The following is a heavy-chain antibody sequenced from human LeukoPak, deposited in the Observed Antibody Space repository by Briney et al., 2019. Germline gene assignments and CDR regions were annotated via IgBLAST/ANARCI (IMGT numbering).Heavy chain of an antibody. CDR3: ARDSYDILTGYYGYYYYMDV. Sequence: GGSLRLSCVASGFTLSSYNMKWVRQAPGKRLEWVSSISWRSSDIEYADSVKGRFTISRDIDKKSLYLQMNSLRAEDTAVYYCARDSYDILTGYYGYYYYMDVWGKGTTVTVSS. CDR1: GFTLSSYN. CDR2: ISWRSSDI. V-gene: IGHV3-21*01. J-gene: IGHJ6*03. D-gene: IGHD3-9*01.